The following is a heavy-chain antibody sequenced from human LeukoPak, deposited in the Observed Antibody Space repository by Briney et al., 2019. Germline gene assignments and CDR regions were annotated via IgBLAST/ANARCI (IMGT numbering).Heavy chain of an antibody. CDR3: ARVGIDYLASYHFDQ. Sequence: GGSLRLSCAASGFTFNYSWMSWVRQAPGKGLQWVANIKQHGSEKSYLDSVKDRFTISRDNTKNSLFLQMNSLRAEDTAVYYCARVGIDYLASYHFDQWGQGTLVTVSS. CDR2: IKQHGSEK. CDR1: GFTFNYSW. D-gene: IGHD2/OR15-2a*01. J-gene: IGHJ4*02. V-gene: IGHV3-7*01.